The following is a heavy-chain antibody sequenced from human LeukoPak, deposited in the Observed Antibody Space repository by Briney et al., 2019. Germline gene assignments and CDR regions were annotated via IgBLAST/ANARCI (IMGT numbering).Heavy chain of an antibody. CDR1: GYTLTELS. CDR2: FDPEDGET. D-gene: IGHD1-26*01. CDR3: ASMYSGSYDWFDP. Sequence: ASVKVSCKVSGYTLTELSMHWGRQAPGKGLEWMGGFDPEDGETIYAQKFQGRVTMTEDTSTDTAYMELSSLRSEDTAVYYCASMYSGSYDWFDPWGQGTLVTVSS. J-gene: IGHJ5*02. V-gene: IGHV1-24*01.